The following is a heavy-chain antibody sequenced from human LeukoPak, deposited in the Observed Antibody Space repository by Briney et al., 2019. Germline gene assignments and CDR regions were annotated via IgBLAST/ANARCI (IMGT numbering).Heavy chain of an antibody. CDR1: GFTFSNYW. CDR3: ARDGVAETTGYYFDY. D-gene: IGHD4-17*01. V-gene: IGHV3-21*01. CDR2: ISSSSSYI. Sequence: GGSLRLSCETSGFTFSNYWMNWVRQAPGKGLEWVSSISSSSSYIYYADSVKGRFTISRDSAKNSLYLQMNSLRIEDTAVYYCARDGVAETTGYYFDYWGQGTLVIVSS. J-gene: IGHJ4*02.